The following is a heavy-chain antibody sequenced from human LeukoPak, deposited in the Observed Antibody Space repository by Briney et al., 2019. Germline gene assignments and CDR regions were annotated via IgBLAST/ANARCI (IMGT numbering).Heavy chain of an antibody. V-gene: IGHV4-4*07. Sequence: ASETLSLTCTVSGGSISSYYWSWIRQPAGKGLERIGRIYTSGSTNYNPSLKSRVTISVDKSKNQFSLKLSSVTAADTAVYYCARDRRSRYCSSTSCPNWFDPWGQGTLVTVSS. D-gene: IGHD2-2*01. CDR1: GGSISSYY. CDR2: IYTSGST. CDR3: ARDRRSRYCSSTSCPNWFDP. J-gene: IGHJ5*02.